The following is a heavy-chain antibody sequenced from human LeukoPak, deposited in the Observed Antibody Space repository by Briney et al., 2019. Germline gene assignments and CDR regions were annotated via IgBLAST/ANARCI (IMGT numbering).Heavy chain of an antibody. D-gene: IGHD3-22*01. CDR3: ARLVYYDSSGYILD. V-gene: IGHV4-39*01. Sequence: PSETLSLTCTVSAGSISSSTYYWGWIRQPPGKGLEWIGRIYYSGNTYYNPSLKSRITISVDTSKNQFSLKLSSVTAADTAVYYCARLVYYDSSGYILDWGQGTLVTVSS. J-gene: IGHJ4*02. CDR1: AGSISSSTYY. CDR2: IYYSGNT.